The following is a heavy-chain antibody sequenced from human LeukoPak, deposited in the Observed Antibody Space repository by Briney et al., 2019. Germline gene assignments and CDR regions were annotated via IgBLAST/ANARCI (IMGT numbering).Heavy chain of an antibody. CDR1: GFIFSTYA. D-gene: IGHD6-13*01. CDR3: AKDASSWRGYYDY. V-gene: IGHV3-23*01. J-gene: IGHJ4*02. CDR2: ISGSAGST. Sequence: PGGSLRLSCAASGFIFSTYAMSWVRQAPGTGLEWVSTISGSAGSTNYADSVRGRFTISRDNSKNTLYLQMNSLRAEDTAVYYCAKDASSWRGYYDYWGQGTLVTVSS.